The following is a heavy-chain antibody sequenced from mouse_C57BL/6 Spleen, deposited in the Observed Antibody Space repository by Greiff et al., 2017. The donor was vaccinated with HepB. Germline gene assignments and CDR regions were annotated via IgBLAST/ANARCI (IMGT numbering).Heavy chain of an antibody. Sequence: EVQLQQSGPELVKPGASVKISCKASGYTFTDYYMNWVKQSHGKSLEWIGAINPNNGGTSYNQKFKGKATLTVDKSSSTAYMGLRSLTSEDSAVYYCASGKLPRFAYWGQGTLVTVSA. D-gene: IGHD5-5*01. CDR1: GYTFTDYY. V-gene: IGHV1-26*01. J-gene: IGHJ3*01. CDR2: INPNNGGT. CDR3: ASGKLPRFAY.